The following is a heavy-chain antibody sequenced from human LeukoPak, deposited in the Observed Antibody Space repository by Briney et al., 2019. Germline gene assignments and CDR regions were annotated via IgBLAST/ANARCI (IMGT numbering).Heavy chain of an antibody. D-gene: IGHD2-2*01. J-gene: IGHJ4*02. V-gene: IGHV3-15*01. CDR2: IKSKTDGGTT. Sequence: GWSLRLSCAASGFTFDNAWMSLLRQAPATPMEWPGRIKSKTDGGTTDYAAPVKGRLTISRDDSKNTLYLQMNSLKTEDTAVYYCTIGVVVPAAIGYFDYWGQGTLVTVSS. CDR1: GFTFDNAW. CDR3: TIGVVVPAAIGYFDY.